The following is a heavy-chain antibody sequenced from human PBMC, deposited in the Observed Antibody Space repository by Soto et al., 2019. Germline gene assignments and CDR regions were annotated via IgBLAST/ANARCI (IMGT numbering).Heavy chain of an antibody. Sequence: QITLKESGPTLVKPTQTLTLTCTFSGFSLTTDRVGVGWIRQPPGEALEWLAVIYWDDSKTYRPSLDSRLTTPTEPSNHQFALTMPSMASMDQAKYYCAHAYGGRSLYWGQGTLVTVSS. CDR1: GFSLTTDRVG. V-gene: IGHV2-5*02. CDR2: IYWDDSK. J-gene: IGHJ4*02. D-gene: IGHD1-26*01. CDR3: AHAYGGRSLY.